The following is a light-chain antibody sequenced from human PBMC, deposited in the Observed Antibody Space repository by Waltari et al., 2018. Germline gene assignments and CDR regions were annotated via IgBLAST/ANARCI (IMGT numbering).Light chain of an antibody. CDR2: RAS. V-gene: IGKV1-5*03. Sequence: DIQMTQFPSTLSASVGDRVTITCRASESIGDWMAWYQQEPGKAPKLRIYRASHLHSDVPSRFSGSGSGTEFTLTISSLQPDDFGTYYCQYYFLYSRGFGQGTKLEIK. J-gene: IGKJ2*03. CDR3: QYYFLYSRG. CDR1: ESIGDW.